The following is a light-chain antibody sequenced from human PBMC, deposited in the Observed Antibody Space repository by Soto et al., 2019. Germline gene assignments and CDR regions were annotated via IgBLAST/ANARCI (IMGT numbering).Light chain of an antibody. CDR2: AAS. CDR1: QDIRVD. J-gene: IGKJ3*01. Sequence: ANKMTQSPPSLSASVGDRVIITCRASQDIRVDVGWLQQKPGHAPNLLIYAASTFHTGVPSRFAGSGSGTDFTLTINVLQAEDVATYCCLQDYDLPYTFGHGTKVAIK. V-gene: IGKV1-6*02. CDR3: LQDYDLPYT.